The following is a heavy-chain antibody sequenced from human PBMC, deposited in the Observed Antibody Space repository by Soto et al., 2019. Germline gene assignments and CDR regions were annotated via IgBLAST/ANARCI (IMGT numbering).Heavy chain of an antibody. V-gene: IGHV3-30-3*01. J-gene: IGHJ2*01. CDR3: ARPLWRDDYNWGYFDL. CDR1: GFTFSRYA. Sequence: QVQLVESGGGVVQPGRSLRLSCAASGFTFSRYAMHWVRQAPGKGLEWVAVISYDGSNKYYADSVKGRFTISRDNSKNSLYLQMSSLRLEDTAVYYCARPLWRDDYNWGYFDLWGRGTLVTVSS. CDR2: ISYDGSNK. D-gene: IGHD4-4*01.